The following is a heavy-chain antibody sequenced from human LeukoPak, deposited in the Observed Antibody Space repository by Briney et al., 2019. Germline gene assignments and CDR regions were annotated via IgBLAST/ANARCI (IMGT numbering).Heavy chain of an antibody. CDR3: ARDASYDAFDI. J-gene: IGHJ3*02. CDR1: GFTFSSYW. Sequence: GGSLRLSCAASGFTFSSYWMHWVRQAPGKGLVWVSRINSDGRSTSYADSVKGRFTISRDNAKNTLYLQMNSLRAEDTAVYYCARDASYDAFDIWGQGTMVTVSS. V-gene: IGHV3-74*01. CDR2: INSDGRST. D-gene: IGHD4/OR15-4a*01.